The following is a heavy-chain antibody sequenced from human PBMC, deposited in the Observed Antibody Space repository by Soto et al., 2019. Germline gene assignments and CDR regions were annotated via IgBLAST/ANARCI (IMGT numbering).Heavy chain of an antibody. V-gene: IGHV4-30-4*01. J-gene: IGHJ4*02. D-gene: IGHD6-19*01. CDR3: ATAYRSGYAY. CDR2: VYYTGGS. Sequence: TYTVSGGSVSSDDYYWCWIRQPPGKGLEWIAYVYYTGGSYYNPSLKSRATISIDTSKNQFSLKMNSVTAADTVFYYCATAYRSGYAYWGQ. CDR1: GGSVSSDDYY.